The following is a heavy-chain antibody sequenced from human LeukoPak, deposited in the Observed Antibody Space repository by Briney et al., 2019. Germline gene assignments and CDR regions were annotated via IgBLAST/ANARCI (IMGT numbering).Heavy chain of an antibody. CDR3: ARDVTMVRGTECYYYSMDV. CDR2: IYYSGST. J-gene: IGHJ6*03. Sequence: PSETLSLTSTVSRGSISSGGYYWSWIRQHPGKGLEWIGYIYYSGSTYYNPSLKSRVTISVDTSKNQFSLKLSSLTAADTAGYDCARDVTMVRGTECYYYSMDVWGKGTTVTVSS. CDR1: RGSISSGGYY. D-gene: IGHD3-10*01. V-gene: IGHV4-31*03.